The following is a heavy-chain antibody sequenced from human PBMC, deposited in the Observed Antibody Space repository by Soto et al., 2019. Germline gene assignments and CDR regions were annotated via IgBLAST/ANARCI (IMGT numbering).Heavy chain of an antibody. CDR3: ATNYGDYVEAFDI. D-gene: IGHD4-17*01. J-gene: IGHJ3*02. Sequence: GTSVKVSCKVSGYTHTELSRHWVRQAPGKGLEWMGGFDPEDGETIYAQKFQGRVTMTEDTSTDTAYMELSSLRSEDTAVYYCATNYGDYVEAFDIWGQGTMVTVSS. CDR2: FDPEDGET. CDR1: GYTHTELS. V-gene: IGHV1-24*01.